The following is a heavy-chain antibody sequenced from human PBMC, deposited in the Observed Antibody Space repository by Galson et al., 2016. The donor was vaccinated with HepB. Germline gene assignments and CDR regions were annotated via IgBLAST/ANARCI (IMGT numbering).Heavy chain of an antibody. Sequence: SETLSLTCTVSGGSISNYYWSWIRQPAGKGLEWIGRIYSTGSTNYNPSLKSRVTMSVDTSKNQFSLILRSVSAADTAVYYCARALRYFDWLSPPAYWGQGTLVTVSS. D-gene: IGHD3-9*01. J-gene: IGHJ4*02. CDR2: IYSTGST. CDR3: ARALRYFDWLSPPAY. V-gene: IGHV4-4*07. CDR1: GGSISNYY.